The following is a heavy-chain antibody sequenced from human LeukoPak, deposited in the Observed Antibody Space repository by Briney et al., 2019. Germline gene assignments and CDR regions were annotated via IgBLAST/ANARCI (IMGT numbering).Heavy chain of an antibody. D-gene: IGHD1-26*01. J-gene: IGHJ4*02. CDR3: ARYSGSYHTYFDS. CDR1: AYTFSRYY. CDR2: INPSGGIT. V-gene: IGHV1-46*01. Sequence: ASVKVCCKSSAYTFSRYYIHLVRQAPGQGLEWMGIINPSGGITTYAQKFEGRVTMTRDTSTSTVDMKLSRLRSEDTAVYYCARYSGSYHTYFDSWGQGTLVTVSS.